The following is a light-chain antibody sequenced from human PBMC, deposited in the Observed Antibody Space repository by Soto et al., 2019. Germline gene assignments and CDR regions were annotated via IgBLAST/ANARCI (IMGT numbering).Light chain of an antibody. CDR1: QSVAGS. CDR3: QQRSNRIT. V-gene: IGKV3-11*01. Sequence: EFVLTQSPDTLSLSPGERAILSCRASQSVAGSLAWYQQKPGQAPRLLIYDISTRAAAIPARFSGSGSGTDFTLTVSSLAPEDFALYYCQQRSNRITFGQGTRLEIK. CDR2: DIS. J-gene: IGKJ5*01.